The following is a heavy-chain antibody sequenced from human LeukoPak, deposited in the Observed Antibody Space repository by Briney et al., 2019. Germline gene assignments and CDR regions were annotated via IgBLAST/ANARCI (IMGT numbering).Heavy chain of an antibody. CDR3: ARRGTSSSWAHFDY. Sequence: PGGSLRLSCAASGFTFSSYGMHWVRQAPGKGLEWVANINQDGSEIYYVDSVQGRFTISRDNVKNSLYLQMNSLGAEDTAVYYCARRGTSSSWAHFDYWGQGTLVTVSS. V-gene: IGHV3-7*05. CDR1: GFTFSSYG. D-gene: IGHD6-13*01. J-gene: IGHJ4*02. CDR2: INQDGSEI.